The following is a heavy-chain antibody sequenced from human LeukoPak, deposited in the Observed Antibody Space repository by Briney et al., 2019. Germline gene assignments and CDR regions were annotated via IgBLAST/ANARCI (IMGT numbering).Heavy chain of an antibody. Sequence: ASEKVSCKASGYIFTGYYIHWVRQAPGQGLEWMGWINPNSGATNYAQNFQGRVTMTRDTSISTAYMDLSRLRSDDTAFYYCARSAPTLTYDILTGYLGYWGQGTLVTVSS. CDR1: GYIFTGYY. V-gene: IGHV1-2*02. J-gene: IGHJ4*02. CDR3: ARSAPTLTYDILTGYLGY. CDR2: INPNSGAT. D-gene: IGHD3-9*01.